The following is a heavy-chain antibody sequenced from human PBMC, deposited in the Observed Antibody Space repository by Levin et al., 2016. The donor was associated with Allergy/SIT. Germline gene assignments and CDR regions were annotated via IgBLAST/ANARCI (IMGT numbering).Heavy chain of an antibody. V-gene: IGHV4-59*01. Sequence: WIRQPPGKGLEWIGYIYYSGSTNYNPSLKSRVTISVDTSKNQFSLKLSSVTAADTAVYYCARVGSTVDTAIGVTGPEAGIDYWGQGTLVTVSS. CDR2: IYYSGST. J-gene: IGHJ4*02. CDR3: ARVGSTVDTAIGVTGPEAGIDY. D-gene: IGHD5-18*01.